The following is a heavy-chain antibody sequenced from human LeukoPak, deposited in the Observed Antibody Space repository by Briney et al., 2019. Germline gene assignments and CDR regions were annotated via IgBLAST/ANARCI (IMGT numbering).Heavy chain of an antibody. CDR1: GFTFSSYA. CDR3: AKGAALVPQGDFEY. V-gene: IGHV3-23*01. Sequence: GGSLRLSCAASGFTFSSYAMNWVRQAPGKGLEWVSGISGSGDTIHYADSVEGRLSTSRDSAKNTVYLQLDSLAPEDTAVYYCAKGAALVPQGDFEYWGQGALVTVSS. D-gene: IGHD6-13*01. CDR2: ISGSGDTI. J-gene: IGHJ4*02.